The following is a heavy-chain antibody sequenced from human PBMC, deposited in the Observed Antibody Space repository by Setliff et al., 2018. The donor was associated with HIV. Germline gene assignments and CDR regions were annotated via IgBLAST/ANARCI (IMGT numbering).Heavy chain of an antibody. CDR1: GFTFSSYA. J-gene: IGHJ4*02. D-gene: IGHD6-19*01. Sequence: RLSCAASGFTFSSYAMSWVRQAPGNGLEWVANIKQDGSEKYYAGSVKGRFTISRDNAKNSLYLQMNSLRAEDTAVYYCARLMYSSGPGSFDYWGQGTLVTVSS. CDR3: ARLMYSSGPGSFDY. CDR2: IKQDGSEK. V-gene: IGHV3-7*04.